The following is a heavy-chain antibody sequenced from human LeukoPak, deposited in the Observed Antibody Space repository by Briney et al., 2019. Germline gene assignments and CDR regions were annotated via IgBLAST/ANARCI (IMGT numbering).Heavy chain of an antibody. V-gene: IGHV4-30-2*01. CDR2: IYHNGNT. CDR3: VRDYYDSSGSRSFDY. J-gene: IGHJ4*02. D-gene: IGHD3-22*01. CDR1: GGSISSDGNY. Sequence: PSETLSLTCTVSGGSISSDGNYWNWFRQPPGKALEWIGYIYHNGNTYYNPSLKSRVTISVDRSKNQFSLKLSYVTAADTAVYYCVRDYYDSSGSRSFDYWGRGTLVTVSS.